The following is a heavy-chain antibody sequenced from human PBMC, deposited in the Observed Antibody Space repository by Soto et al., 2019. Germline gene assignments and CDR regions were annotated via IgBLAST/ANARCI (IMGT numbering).Heavy chain of an antibody. CDR1: GFTFSDHY. J-gene: IGHJ4*02. V-gene: IGHV3-11*05. CDR2: ISTSSSYT. Sequence: QVQLVESGGGLVKPGGSLRLSCVASGFTFSDHYMTWIRQAPGKGLEWLSYISTSSSYTNYADSVKGRFTISRDNAMNSLYLQMTSLRAEDTAVYYCARLRLTGYFDFWGQGTLLTVSS. CDR3: ARLRLTGYFDF.